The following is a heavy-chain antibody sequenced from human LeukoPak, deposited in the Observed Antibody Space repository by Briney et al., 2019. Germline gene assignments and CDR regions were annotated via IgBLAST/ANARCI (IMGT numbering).Heavy chain of an antibody. CDR2: IYSGGST. V-gene: IGHV3-66*02. CDR3: ARESWNAKRYFDY. J-gene: IGHJ4*02. CDR1: GFTVSSNY. D-gene: IGHD1-1*01. Sequence: GGSLRLSCAASGFTVSSNYMSLVRQAPGKGLEWVSVIYSGGSTYYADSVKGRFTISRDNSKNTLYLQMNSLRAEDTAVYYCARESWNAKRYFDYWGQGTLVTVSS.